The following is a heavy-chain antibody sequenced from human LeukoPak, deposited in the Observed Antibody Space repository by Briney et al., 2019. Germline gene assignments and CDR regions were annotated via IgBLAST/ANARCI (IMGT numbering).Heavy chain of an antibody. J-gene: IGHJ5*02. Sequence: SETLSLTCTVSGYSISSGYYWGWIRQPPGKGLEWIGSIYHSGSTYYNPSLKSRVTISVDTSKNQFSLKLSSVTAADTAVYYCARDLGAATYNWFDPWGQGTLVTVSS. CDR1: GYSISSGYY. CDR2: IYHSGST. D-gene: IGHD6-13*01. CDR3: ARDLGAATYNWFDP. V-gene: IGHV4-38-2*02.